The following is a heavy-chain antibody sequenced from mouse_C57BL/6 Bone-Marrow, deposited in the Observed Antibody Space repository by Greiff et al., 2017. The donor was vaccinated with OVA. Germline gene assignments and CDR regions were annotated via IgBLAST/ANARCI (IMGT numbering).Heavy chain of an antibody. CDR3: ARAYYSNYVGVYFDY. Sequence: VQLQQSGPELVKPGASVKISCKASGYTFTDYYMNWVKQSHGKSLEWIGDINPNNGGTSYNQKFKGKATLTVDKSSCTAYMELRSLTSEDSAVYYCARAYYSNYVGVYFDYWGQGTTLTVSS. CDR2: INPNNGGT. J-gene: IGHJ2*01. V-gene: IGHV1-26*01. D-gene: IGHD2-5*01. CDR1: GYTFTDYY.